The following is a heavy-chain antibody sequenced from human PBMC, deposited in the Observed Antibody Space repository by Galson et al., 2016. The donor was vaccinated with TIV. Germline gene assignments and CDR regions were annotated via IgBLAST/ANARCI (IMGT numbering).Heavy chain of an antibody. CDR2: IHSSGIT. V-gene: IGHV4-31*11. CDR3: ARLFFFDTRNVLVGAFDV. CDR1: GGSMNSAGYY. Sequence: TLSLTCDVSGGSMNSAGYYWSWLRQQSGEGLEWIAYIHSSGITYYNPSLKSRVTLSVETSKSQFSLNLSSVTAADTAVYFCARLFFFDTRNVLVGAFDVWGHGTMVSVSS. D-gene: IGHD3-22*01. J-gene: IGHJ3*01.